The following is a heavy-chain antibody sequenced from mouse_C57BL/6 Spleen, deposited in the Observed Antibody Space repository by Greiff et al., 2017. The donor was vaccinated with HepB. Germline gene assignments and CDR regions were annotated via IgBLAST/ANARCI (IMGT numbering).Heavy chain of an antibody. CDR2: IDPSDSET. D-gene: IGHD2-12*01. J-gene: IGHJ1*03. V-gene: IGHV1-52*01. CDR1: GYTFTSYW. Sequence: QVQLQQPGAELVRPGSSVKLSCKASGYTFTSYWMHWVKQRPIQGLEWIGNIDPSDSETHYNQKFKDKATLTVDKSSSTAYMQLSSLTSEDSAVYYCARLRRGGYFDVWGTGTTVTVSS. CDR3: ARLRRGGYFDV.